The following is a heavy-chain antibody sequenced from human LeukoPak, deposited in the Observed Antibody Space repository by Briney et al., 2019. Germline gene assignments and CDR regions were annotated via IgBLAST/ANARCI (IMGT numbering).Heavy chain of an antibody. J-gene: IGHJ4*02. V-gene: IGHV3-53*01. D-gene: IGHD3-22*01. Sequence: GGSLRLSCAASGFTVSSNYMSWVRQAPGKGLEWVSVIYSGGSTYYADSVKGRFTISRDNSKNTLYLQMNNLRAEDTAVYYCAKGVSGVGYDSSFDYWGQGTLVTVSS. CDR1: GFTVSSNY. CDR3: AKGVSGVGYDSSFDY. CDR2: IYSGGST.